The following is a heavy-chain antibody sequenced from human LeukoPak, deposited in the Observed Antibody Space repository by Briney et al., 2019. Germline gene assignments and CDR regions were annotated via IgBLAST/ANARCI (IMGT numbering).Heavy chain of an antibody. J-gene: IGHJ4*02. Sequence: GGSLRLSCATSGFPFSDFSLSWVRQAPGKGLEWISATNSGGTSTYYAESVKGRFTISRDNSKNTLYLQMSSLRVEDTAVYYCAKQSYARSLGEGGPGTLVSVSS. CDR1: GFPFSDFS. CDR2: TNSGGTST. CDR3: AKQSYARSLGE. V-gene: IGHV3-23*01. D-gene: IGHD2-8*01.